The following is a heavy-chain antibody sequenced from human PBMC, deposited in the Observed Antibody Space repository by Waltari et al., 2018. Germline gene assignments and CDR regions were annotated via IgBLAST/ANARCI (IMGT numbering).Heavy chain of an antibody. CDR3: QRGDY. Sequence: EVQLVESGGGLVQPGGSLGRSCSASGFTLSSFCMRWARQAPGKGLEWVANINQDGSGRYYMDSVKGRFTISRDNAKNSVYLQMNSLRAEDTAVYYCQRGDYWGQGTLVTVSS. CDR1: GFTLSSFC. CDR2: INQDGSGR. J-gene: IGHJ4*02. V-gene: IGHV3-7*04.